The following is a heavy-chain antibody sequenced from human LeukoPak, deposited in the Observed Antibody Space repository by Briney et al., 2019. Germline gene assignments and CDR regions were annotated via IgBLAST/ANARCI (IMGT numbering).Heavy chain of an antibody. CDR2: IYSGGST. J-gene: IGHJ6*02. CDR1: GFTVSSNY. D-gene: IGHD2-2*02. Sequence: GGSLRLSCAASGFTVSSNYMSWVRQAPGKGLEWVSVIYSGGSTYYADSVKGRFTISRHNSKNTRYLQMNSLRAEDTAVYYCAREDRGYCSSTSCYNHPGHYDGMDVWGQGTTVTVSS. CDR3: AREDRGYCSSTSCYNHPGHYDGMDV. V-gene: IGHV3-53*04.